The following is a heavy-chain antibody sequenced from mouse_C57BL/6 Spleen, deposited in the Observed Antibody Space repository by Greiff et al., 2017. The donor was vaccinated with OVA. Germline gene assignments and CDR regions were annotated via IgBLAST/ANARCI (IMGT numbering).Heavy chain of an antibody. CDR3: ARKTTVVADWYFDV. CDR1: GYTFTGYW. J-gene: IGHJ1*03. D-gene: IGHD1-1*01. CDR2: ILPGSGST. V-gene: IGHV1-9*01. Sequence: QVQLQQSGAELMKPGASVKLSCKATGYTFTGYWIEWVKQRPGHGLEGIGEILPGSGSTNYNEKFKGKATFTADTSSNSAYMQLSSLTTEDSAIYYCARKTTVVADWYFDVWGTGTTVTVSS.